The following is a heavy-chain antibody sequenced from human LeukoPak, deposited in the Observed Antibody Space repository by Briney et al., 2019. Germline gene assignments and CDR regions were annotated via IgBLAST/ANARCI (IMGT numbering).Heavy chain of an antibody. CDR2: INPNSGGT. D-gene: IGHD3-10*01. CDR1: GYTFTGYY. CDR3: ARELEYYYGSGSFDY. J-gene: IGHJ4*02. Sequence: ASVKVSCKASGYTFTGYYMHWVRQAPGQGLEWMGWINPNSGGTNYAQKFQGRVTMTRDTSISTAYMELSRLRSDDTAVYYCARELEYYYGSGSFDYRGQGTLVTVSS. V-gene: IGHV1-2*02.